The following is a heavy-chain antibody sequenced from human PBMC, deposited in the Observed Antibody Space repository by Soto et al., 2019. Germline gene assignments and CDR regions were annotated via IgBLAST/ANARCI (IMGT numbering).Heavy chain of an antibody. CDR1: GGSISSGDYY. Sequence: SETLSLTCTVSGGSISSGDYYWSWIRPPPGKSMEWIGYTYYGGSTNYNPSLESRATISVDMSKNQFSLKLTSVTAADTAVYSCARSGRYYGSGSYPPFDYWGQGILVTVSS. CDR2: TYYGGST. J-gene: IGHJ4*02. V-gene: IGHV4-61*08. CDR3: ARSGRYYGSGSYPPFDY. D-gene: IGHD3-10*01.